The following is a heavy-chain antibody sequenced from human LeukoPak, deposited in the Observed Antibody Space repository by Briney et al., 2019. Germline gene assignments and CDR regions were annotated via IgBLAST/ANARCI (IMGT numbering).Heavy chain of an antibody. CDR1: GDTFTTYG. D-gene: IGHD3-22*01. V-gene: IGHV1-18*01. CDR3: ASDISHSSGYHYFDY. Sequence: ASVKVSCKASGDTFTTYGISWVRQAPGQGLEWMGWISAYNGNTNYAQKLQGRVTMTTDASTSTAYMELRSLRSDDTAVYYCASDISHSSGYHYFDYWGQGTLVTVSS. J-gene: IGHJ4*02. CDR2: ISAYNGNT.